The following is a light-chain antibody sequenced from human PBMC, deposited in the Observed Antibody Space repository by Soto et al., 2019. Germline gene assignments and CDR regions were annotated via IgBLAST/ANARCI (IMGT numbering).Light chain of an antibody. CDR1: ETVATN. CDR2: GAS. V-gene: IGKV3-15*01. Sequence: VMTQSPATLSVSPGERATLSCWASETVATNLAWYQQKPGQAPRLLISGASTRAAGILDRFRGSGSGTEFTLTISSLRSEDSAIYYCQQYFEWPPMTFGQGTKVEI. J-gene: IGKJ1*01. CDR3: QQYFEWPPMT.